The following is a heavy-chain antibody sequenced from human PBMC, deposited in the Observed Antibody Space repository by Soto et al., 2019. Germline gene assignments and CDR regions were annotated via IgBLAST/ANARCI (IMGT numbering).Heavy chain of an antibody. CDR2: IYSGGST. CDR3: ARGPPVGISTR. D-gene: IGHD2-2*01. V-gene: IGHV3-53*01. J-gene: IGHJ4*02. Sequence: EVQLVESGGGLIQPGGSLRLSCAASGFNVSSNYMSWVRQAPGKGLEWLSVIYSGGSTYYAESVKGRFTIPRDNSKNTLTLQMNAMTVEDKAVYYWARGPPVGISTRWGQGTLVTVSS. CDR1: GFNVSSNY.